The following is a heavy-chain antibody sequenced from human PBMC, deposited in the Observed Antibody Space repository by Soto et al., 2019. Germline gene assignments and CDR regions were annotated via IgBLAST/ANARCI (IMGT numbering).Heavy chain of an antibody. J-gene: IGHJ4*02. D-gene: IGHD3-16*02. CDR3: VRGGNYVWGSYQD. V-gene: IGHV3-74*01. Sequence: EVQLVESGGGLGQPGGSLRLSCAASGFTFRNYWMYWVRQAPGKGLVWVSHINGDGSITAYADSVRGRFTISRDDAKNTLFLQMNSLRPEDTAVYYWVRGGNYVWGSYQDWGQGTLVTVSS. CDR1: GFTFRNYW. CDR2: INGDGSIT.